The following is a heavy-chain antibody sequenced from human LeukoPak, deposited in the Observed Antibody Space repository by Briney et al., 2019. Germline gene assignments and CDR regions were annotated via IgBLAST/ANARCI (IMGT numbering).Heavy chain of an antibody. CDR3: ARRGGDSGYEDYFDY. Sequence: PGESLQISCKGSGSSFTSYWISWVRQLPGKGLEWMGRIDPSDSYTNYSPSFQGHVTISADKSISTAYLQWSSLKASDTAMYYCARRGGDSGYEDYFDYWGQGTLVTVSS. CDR1: GSSFTSYW. J-gene: IGHJ4*02. V-gene: IGHV5-10-1*01. D-gene: IGHD5-12*01. CDR2: IDPSDSYT.